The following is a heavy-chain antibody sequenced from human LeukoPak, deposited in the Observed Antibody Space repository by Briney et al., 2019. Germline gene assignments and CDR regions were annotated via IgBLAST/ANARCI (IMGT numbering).Heavy chain of an antibody. CDR3: SREFPFCGADCFSGVFDI. CDR1: GYTFSSYG. J-gene: IGHJ3*02. Sequence: ASVKVSCKASGYTFSSYGINWVRQAPGQGLEWMGWISVINNANTRYAQNFQGRLTMTTDTSTTTAYMELRSLRSDDTAVYYCSREFPFCGADCFSGVFDIWGQGTMVTVS. D-gene: IGHD2-21*02. V-gene: IGHV1-18*01. CDR2: ISVINNANT.